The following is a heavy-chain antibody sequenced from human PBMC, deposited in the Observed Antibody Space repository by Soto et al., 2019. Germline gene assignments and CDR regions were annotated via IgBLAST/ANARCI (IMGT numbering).Heavy chain of an antibody. D-gene: IGHD3-3*01. CDR1: GYTLTELS. CDR3: ATAGGYYRYYYGMDV. V-gene: IGHV1-24*01. J-gene: IGHJ6*02. CDR2: FDPEDGET. Sequence: WASVKVSCKVSGYTLTELSMHWVRQAPGKGLEWMGGFDPEDGETIYAQKFQGRVTMTEDTSTDTAYMELSSLRSEDTAVYYCATAGGYYRYYYGMDVWGQGTTVTVSS.